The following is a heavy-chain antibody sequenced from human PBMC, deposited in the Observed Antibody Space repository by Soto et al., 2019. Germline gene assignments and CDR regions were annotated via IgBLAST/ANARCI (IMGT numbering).Heavy chain of an antibody. V-gene: IGHV3-48*04. Sequence: PGGSLRLSCATSGFIFSDFGMSWVRRAPGKGLEWVSYISSSGSTIYYADSVKGRFTISRDNAKNSLYLQMNSLRAEDTAVYYCARVRIGAVAANTPGYYYYYGIDVRGQRTTVTVSS. CDR3: ARVRIGAVAANTPGYYYYYGIDV. CDR2: ISSSGSTI. J-gene: IGHJ6*02. D-gene: IGHD6-19*01. CDR1: GFIFSDFG.